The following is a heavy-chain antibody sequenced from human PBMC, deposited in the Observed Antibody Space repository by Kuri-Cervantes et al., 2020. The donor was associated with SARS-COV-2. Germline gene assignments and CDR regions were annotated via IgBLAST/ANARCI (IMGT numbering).Heavy chain of an antibody. J-gene: IGHJ4*02. Sequence: LSLTCAASGFTFNGHWIHWVRQAPGKGLVWVSRINPDGSYTNNADSVKGRFTLSRDNAKNSLYLQMNSLRAEDTAVYYCARHPLITVIRGGFLDYWGQGTLVTVSS. V-gene: IGHV3-74*01. CDR1: GFTFNGHW. D-gene: IGHD3-10*01. CDR3: ARHPLITVIRGGFLDY. CDR2: INPDGSYT.